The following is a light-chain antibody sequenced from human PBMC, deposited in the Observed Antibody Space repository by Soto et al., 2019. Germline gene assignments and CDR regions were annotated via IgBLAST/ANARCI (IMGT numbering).Light chain of an antibody. Sequence: EVAMTQSPATLSVSPGERATLSCRASQSVSSNLAWYQQKPGQAPRLLIYGASTRATGIPARFSGSGSGTEFTLTISSLQSEDFAVYYCQQYYNWPPWTFGRGTKVEIK. CDR2: GAS. CDR3: QQYYNWPPWT. CDR1: QSVSSN. V-gene: IGKV3-15*01. J-gene: IGKJ1*01.